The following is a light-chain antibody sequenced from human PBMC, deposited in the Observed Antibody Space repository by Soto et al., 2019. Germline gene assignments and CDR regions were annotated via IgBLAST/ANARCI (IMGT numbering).Light chain of an antibody. V-gene: IGLV4-69*01. CDR2: LNSDGSH. CDR1: SGHNNYA. J-gene: IGLJ2*01. Sequence: QLVLTQSPSASASLGASVKLTCTLSSGHNNYAIAWHQQQPEKGPRYLMKLNSDGSHTKGDGIPDRFSGSSSGTERHLTISSLQSEDEADYYCQTWGTAIHDVIFGGGTKPTVL. CDR3: QTWGTAIHDVI.